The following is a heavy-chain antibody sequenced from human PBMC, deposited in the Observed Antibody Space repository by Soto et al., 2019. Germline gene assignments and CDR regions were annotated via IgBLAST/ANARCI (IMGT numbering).Heavy chain of an antibody. CDR2: ISGSGGST. CDR1: GFTFSSYA. Sequence: EVQLLESGGGLVQPGGFLRLSCAASGFTFSSYAMSWVRQAPGKGLEWVSAISGSGGSTYYADSVKGRFTISRDNSKNTLYLQMNSLRAEDTAVYYCAKDRFGRDYVALVYYYYGMDVWGQGTTVTVSS. V-gene: IGHV3-23*01. D-gene: IGHD3-10*01. J-gene: IGHJ6*02. CDR3: AKDRFGRDYVALVYYYYGMDV.